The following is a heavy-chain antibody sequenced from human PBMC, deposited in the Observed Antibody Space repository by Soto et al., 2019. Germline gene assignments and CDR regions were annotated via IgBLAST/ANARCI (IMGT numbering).Heavy chain of an antibody. Sequence: VQLVQSGAEVKKPGSSVKVSCKASGGTFSSYAITWVRQAPGQGLEWMGGIIPIFGTANDAQKFQARVTITADESTSTAYMELSSLRAEDTAVYYCARHRGPSSGYYPYWLDPWGQGTLVTVS. CDR1: GGTFSSYA. J-gene: IGHJ5*02. D-gene: IGHD3-22*01. V-gene: IGHV1-69*12. CDR2: IIPIFGTA. CDR3: ARHRGPSSGYYPYWLDP.